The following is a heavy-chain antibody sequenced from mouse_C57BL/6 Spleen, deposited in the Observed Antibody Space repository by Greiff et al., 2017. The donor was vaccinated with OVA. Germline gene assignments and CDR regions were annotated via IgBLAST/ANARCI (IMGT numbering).Heavy chain of an antibody. V-gene: IGHV5-4*03. CDR1: GFTFSSYA. CDR2: ISDGGSYT. J-gene: IGHJ2*01. Sequence: EVMLVESGGGLVKPGGSLKLSCAASGFTFSSYAMSWVRQTPEKRLEWVATISDGGSYTYYPDNVKGRFTISRDNAKNNLYLQMSHLKSEDTAMYYCERGKVPYYFDYWGQGTTLTVSS. CDR3: ERGKVPYYFDY.